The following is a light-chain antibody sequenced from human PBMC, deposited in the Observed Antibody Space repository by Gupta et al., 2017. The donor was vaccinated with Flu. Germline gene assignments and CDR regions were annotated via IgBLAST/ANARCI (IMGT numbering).Light chain of an antibody. Sequence: HSALTQPASVSRSPGQPLTTSCTGTISSSGSYDLVSWYQQHPGQTPKLMIYGGSKRPSEVSDRFSGSKSGYTASLTIAGLRAEDEADYYCCSYAGSSTFSVVFGGGTKLTVL. J-gene: IGLJ2*01. CDR3: CSYAGSSTFSVV. CDR1: ISSSGSYDL. CDR2: GGS. V-gene: IGLV2-23*03.